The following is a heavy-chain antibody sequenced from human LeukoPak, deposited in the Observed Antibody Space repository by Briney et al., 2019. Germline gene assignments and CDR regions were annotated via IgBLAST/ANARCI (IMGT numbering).Heavy chain of an antibody. Sequence: GGSLRLSCAASGFTFSSYGMSWVRQAPGKGLGWVSAISGSGGSTYYADSVKGRFTISRDNSKNTLYLQMNSLRAEDTAVYYCARQREPYYDSSGYLVGAFDYWGQGTLVTVSS. CDR1: GFTFSSYG. V-gene: IGHV3-23*01. D-gene: IGHD3-22*01. CDR2: ISGSGGST. J-gene: IGHJ4*02. CDR3: ARQREPYYDSSGYLVGAFDY.